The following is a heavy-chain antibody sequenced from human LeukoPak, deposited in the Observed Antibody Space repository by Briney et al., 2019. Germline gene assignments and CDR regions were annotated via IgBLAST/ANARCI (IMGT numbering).Heavy chain of an antibody. CDR1: GYTFTSYY. J-gene: IGHJ6*03. D-gene: IGHD3-10*01. CDR3: ARGPRITLVRGGQWYFYMDV. CDR2: INPSGGST. V-gene: IGHV1-46*01. Sequence: ASVKVSCKSSGYTFTSYYMHWVRQAPGQGLEWMGIINPSGGSTSYAQKFQGRVTMTRDTSISTAYMDLSRLRSDDTAVYYCARGPRITLVRGGQWYFYMDVRGKGTTVTVSS.